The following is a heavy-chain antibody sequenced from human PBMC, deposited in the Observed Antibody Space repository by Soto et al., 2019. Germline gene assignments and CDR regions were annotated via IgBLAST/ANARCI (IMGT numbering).Heavy chain of an antibody. D-gene: IGHD4-17*01. J-gene: IGHJ6*02. CDR2: TYSSGST. V-gene: IGHV4-31*03. CDR1: GGSISSGDYC. Sequence: QVQLQESGPGLVKPSETLSLTCTVAGGSISSGDYCWTWIRQHPGKGLEWVGYTYSSGSTYYTPSLRSRVTTSVDTSKNQCSLKLSSVTAEDTAVYCCDRDSRVTSVTTTDHYYCMDGWCQGTKVTVSS. CDR3: DRDSRVTSVTTTDHYYCMDG.